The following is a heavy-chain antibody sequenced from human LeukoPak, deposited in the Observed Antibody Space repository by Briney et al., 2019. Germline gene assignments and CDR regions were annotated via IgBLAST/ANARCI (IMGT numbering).Heavy chain of an antibody. CDR2: IKQDGSEK. CDR1: GFTFRSYT. D-gene: IGHD4-17*01. V-gene: IGHV3-7*01. J-gene: IGHJ4*02. CDR3: ARGDYGDNDYFDY. Sequence: PGGSLRLSCAASGFTFRSYTMNWVRQAPGKGLEWVANIKQDGSEKYYVDSVKGRFTISRDNAKNSLYLQMNSLRAEDSAVYYCARGDYGDNDYFDYWGQGTLVTVSS.